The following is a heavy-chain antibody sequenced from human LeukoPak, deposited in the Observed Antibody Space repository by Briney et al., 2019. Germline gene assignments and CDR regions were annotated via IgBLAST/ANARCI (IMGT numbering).Heavy chain of an antibody. V-gene: IGHV3-33*01. CDR2: IWYDGSDK. J-gene: IGHJ4*02. CDR3: TSWGNNKILDY. Sequence: GRSLRLSCVASGFTFSSRGMHWIRQAPGKGLEWLSVIWYDGSDKYYADCVKGRFIISRDNSKNTLDLQMNNLRAEDTAVYYCTSWGNNKILDYWGQGTLVTVSS. D-gene: IGHD1/OR15-1a*01. CDR1: GFTFSSRG.